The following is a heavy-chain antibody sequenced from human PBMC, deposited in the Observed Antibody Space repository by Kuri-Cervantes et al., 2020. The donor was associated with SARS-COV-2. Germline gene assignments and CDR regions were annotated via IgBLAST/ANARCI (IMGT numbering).Heavy chain of an antibody. Sequence: SETLSLTCTVSDGSISSSSYYWGWIRQPPGKGLEWIGYIYYSGSTNYNPSLKSRVTISVDTSKNQFSLQLNSVTPEDTAVYYCARTGSGLELSWYFDLWGRGTLVTVSS. CDR2: IYYSGST. V-gene: IGHV4-61*05. J-gene: IGHJ2*01. CDR1: DGSISSSSYY. CDR3: ARTGSGLELSWYFDL. D-gene: IGHD1-7*01.